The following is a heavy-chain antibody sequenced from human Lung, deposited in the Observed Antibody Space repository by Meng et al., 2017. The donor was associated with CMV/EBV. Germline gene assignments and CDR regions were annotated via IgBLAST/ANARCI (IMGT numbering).Heavy chain of an antibody. V-gene: IGHV3-23*01. D-gene: IGHD3-10*01. CDR1: GFSFSNFA. J-gene: IGHJ6*02. CDR3: AKDSHYPCCYGMDV. CDR2: IDGGNRT. Sequence: GESXKISCAASGFSFSNFAVSWVRQAPGRGLEWVSNIDGGNRTFYARSVKGRFTISRDSSKNIVYLQMNSLRAEDTAVYFCAKDSHYPCCYGMDVWGQGTXVTVSS.